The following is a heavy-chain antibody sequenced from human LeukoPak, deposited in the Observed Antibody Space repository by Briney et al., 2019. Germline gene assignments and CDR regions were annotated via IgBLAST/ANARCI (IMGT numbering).Heavy chain of an antibody. CDR1: GGSISRYY. J-gene: IGHJ3*02. Sequence: PSETLSLTCTVSGGSISRYYWSWIRQPPGKGLEWLGYIYYSGSTNYTPSLKSRVTISVDTSKNQFSLKLSSVTAADTAVYYCARYDSGSSNDAFDIWGQGTMVTVSS. CDR3: ARYDSGSSNDAFDI. V-gene: IGHV4-59*01. CDR2: IYYSGST. D-gene: IGHD1-26*01.